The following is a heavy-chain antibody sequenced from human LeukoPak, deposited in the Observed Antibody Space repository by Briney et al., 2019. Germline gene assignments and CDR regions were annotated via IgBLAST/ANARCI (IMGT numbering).Heavy chain of an antibody. D-gene: IGHD6-6*01. J-gene: IGHJ3*01. Sequence: GGSLRLSCAVSGFTCSGFWMSWSRRAPGKGLEWVASINSDGSEGYYADVVKGRFTISRENAKNSLYLQINSLRAEDTAVYYCARSSYSSSSSVWGQGTMVTVSS. V-gene: IGHV3-7*03. CDR1: GFTCSGFW. CDR3: ARSSYSSSSSV. CDR2: INSDGSEG.